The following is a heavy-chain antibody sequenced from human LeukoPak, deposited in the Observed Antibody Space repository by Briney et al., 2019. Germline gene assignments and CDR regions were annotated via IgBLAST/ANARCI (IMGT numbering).Heavy chain of an antibody. CDR1: GVSISSSSYY. CDR3: AGGVTLFDY. V-gene: IGHV4-39*01. CDR2: IYYSGST. J-gene: IGHJ4*02. Sequence: SETLSLTCTVSGVSISSSSYYWGWIRQPPGKGLEWIGSIYYSGSTYYNPSLKSRVTISVDTTKNQFSLKLSSVTAADTAVYYCAGGVTLFDYWDQGTLVTVSS. D-gene: IGHD1-14*01.